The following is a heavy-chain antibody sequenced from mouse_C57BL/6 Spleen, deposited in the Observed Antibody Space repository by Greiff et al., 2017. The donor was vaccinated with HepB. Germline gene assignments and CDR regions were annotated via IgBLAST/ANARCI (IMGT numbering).Heavy chain of an antibody. D-gene: IGHD1-1*01. V-gene: IGHV6-3*01. Sequence: EVKLVESGGGLVQPGGSMKLSCVASGFTFSNYWMNWVRQSPEKGLEWVAQIRLKSDNYATHYAESVKGRFTISRDDSKSSVYLQMNNLRAEDTGIYYCTALDRSTTVVAPDYWGQGTTLTVSS. CDR2: IRLKSDNYAT. J-gene: IGHJ2*01. CDR3: TALDRSTTVVAPDY. CDR1: GFTFSNYW.